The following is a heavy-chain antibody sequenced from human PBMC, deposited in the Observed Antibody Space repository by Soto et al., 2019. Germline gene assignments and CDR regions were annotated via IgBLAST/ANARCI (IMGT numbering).Heavy chain of an antibody. Sequence: SETLSLTCTVSGGSISSYYWRWIRPPPGKGLEWIGYIYYSGSTNYNPSLKSRVTISVDTSKNQFSLKLSSVTAADTAVYYCARRVAAAGRLYYYYYYMEVWGKGTTVTVSS. D-gene: IGHD6-13*01. J-gene: IGHJ6*03. CDR3: ARRVAAAGRLYYYYYYMEV. V-gene: IGHV4-59*08. CDR1: GGSISSYY. CDR2: IYYSGST.